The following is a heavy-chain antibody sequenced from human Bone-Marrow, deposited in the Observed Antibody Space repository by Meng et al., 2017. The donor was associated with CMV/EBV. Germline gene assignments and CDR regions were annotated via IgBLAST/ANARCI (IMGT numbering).Heavy chain of an antibody. D-gene: IGHD2-2*01. CDR1: GVTFSSYA. CDR3: AKDYYCSSTSCYPYYNYYYGMYV. V-gene: IGHV3-23*03. J-gene: IGHJ6*02. Sequence: GESLKISCAASGVTFSSYARSWVRQAPGKGLEWVSVIYSGGSSTYYADSVKGRFPISRDNSKTTLYLQMNSLRAEDTAVYYCAKDYYCSSTSCYPYYNYYYGMYVSGQGTTVTVSS. CDR2: IYSGGSST.